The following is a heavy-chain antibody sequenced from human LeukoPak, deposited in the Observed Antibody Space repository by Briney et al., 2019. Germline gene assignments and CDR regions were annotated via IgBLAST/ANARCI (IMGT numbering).Heavy chain of an antibody. CDR2: INAGNGDT. CDR3: ARGSTSYWPFDY. V-gene: IGHV1-3*01. J-gene: IGHJ4*02. D-gene: IGHD2-2*01. CDR1: GYTFTDYA. Sequence: GASVKVSCKASGYTFTDYAIHWVRQAPGQRLEWMGWINAGNGDTKYSQKFQGRVTITRDTSASIVYMELSSLISEDTALYSCARGSTSYWPFDYWGQGTRVTVSS.